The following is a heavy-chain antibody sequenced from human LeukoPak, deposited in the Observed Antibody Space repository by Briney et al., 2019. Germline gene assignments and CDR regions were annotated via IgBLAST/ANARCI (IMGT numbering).Heavy chain of an antibody. V-gene: IGHV4-59*01. J-gene: IGHJ2*01. CDR1: GGSISSYY. Sequence: SETLSLTCTVSGGSISSYYWSWIRQPPGKGLEWIGYIFYGSTNYNPSLKSRVTISVDTSKSQFSLKLSSVTAADTAVYYWAGGGTAGALEISFFFDLWGRGTLVTVSS. CDR3: AGGGTAGALEISFFFDL. CDR2: IFYGST. D-gene: IGHD1-1*01.